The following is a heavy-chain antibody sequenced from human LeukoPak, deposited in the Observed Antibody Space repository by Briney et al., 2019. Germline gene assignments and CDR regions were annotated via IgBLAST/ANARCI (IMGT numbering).Heavy chain of an antibody. V-gene: IGHV4-39*07. CDR2: NFYSQRT. D-gene: IGHD6-25*01. CDR1: GGSLSIINYY. CDR3: ARGGSAPRLFRY. J-gene: IGHJ4*02. Sequence: SDTLPLPCSVSGGSLSIINYYWGRIRQPPGEGLEWIGNNFYSQRTYYSPSLKRRVTISVDSSMNQSSLKLSTVTAADTAVYYCARGGSAPRLFRYWGQGTLVTVSS.